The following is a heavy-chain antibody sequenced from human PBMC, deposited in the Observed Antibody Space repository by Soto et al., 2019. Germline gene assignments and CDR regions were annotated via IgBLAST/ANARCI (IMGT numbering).Heavy chain of an antibody. CDR1: GGSFSGYY. D-gene: IGHD3-10*01. J-gene: IGHJ4*02. CDR3: ARRTPKYYYGSGKIPYYFDY. V-gene: IGHV4-34*01. Sequence: PSETLSLTCAVYGGSFSGYYWSWIRQPPGKGLEWIGEINHSGSTNYNPSLKSRVTISVDTSKNQFSLKLSSVTAADTAVYYCARRTPKYYYGSGKIPYYFDYWGQGTLVTVSS. CDR2: INHSGST.